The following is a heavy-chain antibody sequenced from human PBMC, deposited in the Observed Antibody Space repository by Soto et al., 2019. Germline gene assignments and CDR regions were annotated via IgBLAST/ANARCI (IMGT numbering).Heavy chain of an antibody. CDR1: GFTFSSYG. CDR3: AKERMDYGEYDWFDP. D-gene: IGHD4-17*01. V-gene: IGHV3-30*18. J-gene: IGHJ5*02. Sequence: PGGSLRLSCAASGFTFSSYGMHWVRQAPGKGLEWVAVISYDGSNKYYADSVKGRFTISRDNSKNTLYLQMNSLRAEDTAVYYCAKERMDYGEYDWFDPWGQGTLVTVSS. CDR2: ISYDGSNK.